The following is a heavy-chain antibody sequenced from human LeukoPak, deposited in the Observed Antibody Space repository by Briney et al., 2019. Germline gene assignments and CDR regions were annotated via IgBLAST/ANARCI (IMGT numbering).Heavy chain of an antibody. CDR3: ARVGRSWYPYYYMDV. J-gene: IGHJ6*03. CDR1: GGSISSYY. V-gene: IGHV4-59*01. CDR2: IYYSGST. Sequence: SETLSLTCTVSGGSISSYYWSWIRQPPGKGLEWIGYIYYSGSTNYNPSLKIRVTISVDTSKNQFSLKLSSVTAADTAVYYCARVGRSWYPYYYMDVWGKGTTVTVSS. D-gene: IGHD6-13*01.